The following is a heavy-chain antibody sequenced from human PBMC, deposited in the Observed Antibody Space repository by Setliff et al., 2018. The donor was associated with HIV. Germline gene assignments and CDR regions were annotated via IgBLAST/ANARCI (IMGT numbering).Heavy chain of an antibody. CDR3: ASEARTRSTYYYSMDV. J-gene: IGHJ6*03. Sequence: PSETLSLTCSVSGGSVNSGGYYWSWIRQPAGKELEWIGHIYNDGSTIYNPSLKSRLTISLDTSKNEFSLRLTSVPAANTAVYYCASEARTRSTYYYSMDVWGKGTTVTVSS. CDR2: IYNDGST. D-gene: IGHD2-2*01. V-gene: IGHV4-61*09. CDR1: GGSVNSGGYY.